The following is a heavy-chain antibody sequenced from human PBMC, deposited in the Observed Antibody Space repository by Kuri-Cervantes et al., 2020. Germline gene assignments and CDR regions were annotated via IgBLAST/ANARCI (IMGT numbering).Heavy chain of an antibody. CDR3: ASSGFLH. V-gene: IGHV3-48*01. CDR2: ISSSSTTI. D-gene: IGHD3-10*01. Sequence: GGSLRLSCAASGFTFSTYSMNWVRQAPGKGLEWVSYISSSSTTIYYADSVKGRFTVSRDNAKNSLFLQMNSLRAEDTAVYFCASSGFLHWGQGTLVTVSS. J-gene: IGHJ4*02. CDR1: GFTFSTYS.